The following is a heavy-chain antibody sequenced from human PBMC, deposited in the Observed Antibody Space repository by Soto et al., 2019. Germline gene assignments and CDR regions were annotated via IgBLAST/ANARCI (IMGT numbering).Heavy chain of an antibody. V-gene: IGHV3-74*01. CDR3: ARPNGDQLYYYSGMDV. J-gene: IGHJ6*02. CDR2: INNDGSST. CDR1: GFTFSTYW. D-gene: IGHD4-17*01. Sequence: GGSLRLSCAASGFTFSTYWMHWVRQAPGKGLVWVSRINNDGSSTSYADSVKGRFTISRENAKNMLHLQMNSLRAEDTAVYYCARPNGDQLYYYSGMDVWGQGTTVTVSS.